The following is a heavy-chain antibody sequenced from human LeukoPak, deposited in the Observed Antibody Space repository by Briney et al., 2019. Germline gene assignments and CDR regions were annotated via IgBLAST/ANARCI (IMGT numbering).Heavy chain of an antibody. J-gene: IGHJ4*02. CDR3: AKDPSYGDYVDHFDY. V-gene: IGHV3-30*02. D-gene: IGHD4-17*01. Sequence: GGSLRLSCAASGFTFSNYGMHWVRQAPGKGLEWVAFIRYDGSNKYYADSVKGRFTISRDNSKNTLYLQMNSLRAEDTAVYYCAKDPSYGDYVDHFDYWGQGTLVTVSS. CDR1: GFTFSNYG. CDR2: IRYDGSNK.